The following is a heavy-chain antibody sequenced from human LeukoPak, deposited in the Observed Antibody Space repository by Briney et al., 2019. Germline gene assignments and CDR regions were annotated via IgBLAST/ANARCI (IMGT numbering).Heavy chain of an antibody. J-gene: IGHJ6*03. CDR3: ARGSRGRGYYYYMDV. CDR1: GYTFTGYY. D-gene: IGHD3-10*01. Sequence: ASVKVSCKASGYTFTGYYMHWVRQAPGQGLEWMGWINPNSGGTNYAQKFQGRVTMTRDTSISTAYMELSRLRSDDTAVYYCARGSRGRGYYYYMDVWGKGTTVTISS. V-gene: IGHV1-2*02. CDR2: INPNSGGT.